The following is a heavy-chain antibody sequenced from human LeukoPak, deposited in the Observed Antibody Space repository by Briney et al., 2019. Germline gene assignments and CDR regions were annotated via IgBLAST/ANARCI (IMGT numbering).Heavy chain of an antibody. V-gene: IGHV2-5*02. CDR2: VHWDDDK. CDR1: GFSLSSRGVG. J-gene: IGHJ4*02. D-gene: IGHD3-22*01. Sequence: SGPTLVKPTQTLTLTCTFSGFSLSSRGVGVGWIRHPPGKALEWLALVHWDDDKRYSPSLKSRLTITKDTSKNQVVLTMTNLDPVDTATYYCARVPNYYDSSGLRFDYWGQGTLVTVSS. CDR3: ARVPNYYDSSGLRFDY.